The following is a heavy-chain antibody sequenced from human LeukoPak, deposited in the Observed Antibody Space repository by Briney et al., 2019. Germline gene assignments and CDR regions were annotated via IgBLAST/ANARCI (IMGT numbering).Heavy chain of an antibody. CDR2: INTDGSTT. J-gene: IGHJ4*02. CDR1: GFTFSRYW. D-gene: IGHD2-2*01. Sequence: PGGSLRLSCAASGFTFSRYWMHWVRQTPGKGLVWVSRINTDGSTTNYADSVRGRFTISRDNAKNTLYLQMNSLRAEDTAVYYCAKAFRRVPAASGFDYWGQGTLVTVSS. V-gene: IGHV3-74*01. CDR3: AKAFRRVPAASGFDY.